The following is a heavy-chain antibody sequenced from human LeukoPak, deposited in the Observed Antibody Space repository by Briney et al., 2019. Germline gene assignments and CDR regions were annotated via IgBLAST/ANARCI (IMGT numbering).Heavy chain of an antibody. Sequence: SETLSLTCTVSGGSISSYYWSWIRQPPGKGLEWIGYIYYSGSTNYNPSLKSRVTISVDTSKNQFSLKLSSVTAADTAVYYCARLVVNNWFDPWGQGTLVTVSS. CDR2: IYYSGST. CDR3: ARLVVNNWFDP. V-gene: IGHV4-59*08. J-gene: IGHJ5*02. D-gene: IGHD2-15*01. CDR1: GGSISSYY.